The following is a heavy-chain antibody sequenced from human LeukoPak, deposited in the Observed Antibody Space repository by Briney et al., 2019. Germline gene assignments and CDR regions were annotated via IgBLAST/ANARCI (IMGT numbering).Heavy chain of an antibody. CDR3: ARGPYDYGDYEPPDY. CDR1: GFTFSSYW. Sequence: SGGSLRLSCAASGFTFSSYWMRWVRQAPGKGLEWVANIKQDGSEKYYVDSVKGRFTVSRDNAKNSLYLQMNSLRAEDTAVYYCARGPYDYGDYEPPDYWGQGTLVTVSS. CDR2: IKQDGSEK. J-gene: IGHJ4*02. D-gene: IGHD4-17*01. V-gene: IGHV3-7*01.